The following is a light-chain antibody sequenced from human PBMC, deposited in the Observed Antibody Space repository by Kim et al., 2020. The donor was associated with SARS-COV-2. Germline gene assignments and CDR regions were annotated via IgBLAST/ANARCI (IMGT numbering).Light chain of an antibody. J-gene: IGLJ1*01. CDR1: TGDVGGYNY. V-gene: IGLV2-8*01. CDR2: EVT. Sequence: GQSVAIPCTGTTGDVGGYNYVSCYQHHPGKAPKLMIYEVTKRPSGVPDRFSGSKSGNTASLTVSGLQAEDEADYYCGSYVGNNNFVFGTGTKVTVL. CDR3: GSYVGNNNFV.